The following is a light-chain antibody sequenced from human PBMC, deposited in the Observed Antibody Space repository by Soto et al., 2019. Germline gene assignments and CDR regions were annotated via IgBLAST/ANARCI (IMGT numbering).Light chain of an antibody. CDR1: QSISTW. V-gene: IGKV1-5*03. J-gene: IGKJ4*01. CDR3: QQYNTYPLS. CDR2: KAS. Sequence: DIQMTQSPSTLSASVGDRVTITCRASQSISTWLAWYQQKPGKAPKLLIYKASNLEGGVPSRFSGSGSGTEFTITINSLQPDDFATYYCQQYNTYPLSFVVGTKVDIK.